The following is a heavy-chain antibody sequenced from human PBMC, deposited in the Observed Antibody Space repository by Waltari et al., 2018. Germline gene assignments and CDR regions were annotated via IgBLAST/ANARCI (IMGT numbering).Heavy chain of an antibody. CDR3: AKERTGYCSGGSCYSGDY. CDR1: GLTVSNTY. D-gene: IGHD2-15*01. V-gene: IGHV3-53*01. J-gene: IGHJ4*02. CDR2: IYSGGDT. Sequence: EVQLVESGGGLIQPGGSLRLSCAASGLTVSNTYMKWVRQAPGKGLEWVSVIYSGGDTYYADSVKGRFTISRDNSKNMLYLQMNSLRAEDTAVYYCAKERTGYCSGGSCYSGDYWGQGTLVTVSS.